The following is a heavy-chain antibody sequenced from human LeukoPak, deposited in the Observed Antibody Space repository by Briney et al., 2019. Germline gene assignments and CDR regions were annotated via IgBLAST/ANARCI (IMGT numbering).Heavy chain of an antibody. Sequence: ASVKVSCKASGYTFTGYYMHWVRQAPGQGLEWMGWINPNSGGTNYAQKFQGRVTMTRDTSISTAYMELSRLRSDDTAVYYCARGGYSYDVASYFDYWGQGTLVTVSS. CDR3: ARGGYSYDVASYFDY. CDR2: INPNSGGT. D-gene: IGHD5-18*01. CDR1: GYTFTGYY. J-gene: IGHJ4*02. V-gene: IGHV1-2*02.